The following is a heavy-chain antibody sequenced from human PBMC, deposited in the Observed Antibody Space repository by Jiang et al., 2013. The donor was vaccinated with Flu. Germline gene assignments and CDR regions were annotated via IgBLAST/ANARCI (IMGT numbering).Heavy chain of an antibody. D-gene: IGHD3/OR15-3a*01. CDR2: IYYSGNT. J-gene: IGHJ6*02. V-gene: IGHV4-39*01. Sequence: GLVKPSETLSLTCNVSGGSISSTNYYGGWIRQPPGKGLEWIGSIYYSGNTYYNPSLQSRVTISLDTSKTQFSLKLTSVTAADTAVYYCARLTRGTTIFGLSVGSYYYAMDVWGQGTTVTVSS. CDR3: ARLTRGTTIFGLSVGSYYYAMDV. CDR1: GGSISSTNYY.